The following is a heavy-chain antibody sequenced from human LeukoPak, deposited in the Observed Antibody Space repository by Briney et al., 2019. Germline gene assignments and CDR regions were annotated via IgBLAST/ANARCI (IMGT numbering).Heavy chain of an antibody. J-gene: IGHJ6*03. CDR3: ASRNIVVVPAAISGGYYYMDV. D-gene: IGHD2-2*01. Sequence: PGGSLRLSCAASGFTFSSYGMSWVRQAPGKGLEWVSAISGSGGSTYYADSVKGRFTISRDNSKNTLYLQMNSLRAEDTAVYYCASRNIVVVPAAISGGYYYMDVWGKGTTVTVSS. V-gene: IGHV3-23*01. CDR2: ISGSGGST. CDR1: GFTFSSYG.